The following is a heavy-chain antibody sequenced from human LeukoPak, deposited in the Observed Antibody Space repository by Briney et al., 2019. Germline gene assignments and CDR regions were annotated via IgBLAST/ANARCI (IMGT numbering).Heavy chain of an antibody. D-gene: IGHD6-19*01. CDR1: GGSINSYY. J-gene: IGHJ4*02. Sequence: KSSETLSLTCTVSGGSINSYYWGWIRQPPGKGLEWIGNIHYTGSTHYNPSLKSRVTISVDTSKNQFSLKLSSVTAADTAVYYCARRRRSSGGLSLDYWGQGTLVTVSS. CDR2: IHYTGST. CDR3: ARRRRSSGGLSLDY. V-gene: IGHV4-39*07.